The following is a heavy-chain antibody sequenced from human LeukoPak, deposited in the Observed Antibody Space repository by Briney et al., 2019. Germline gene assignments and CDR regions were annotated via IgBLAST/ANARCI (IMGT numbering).Heavy chain of an antibody. CDR2: ISSSGSTI. CDR3: ARLRRIWNDVEFVDS. D-gene: IGHD1-1*01. Sequence: GGSLRLSCAASGFTFSDSYMSWIRQAPGKGLEWVSYISSSGSTIYYADSVKGRFTISRDSAKNSLFLQMNSLRAEDSAVYFCARLRRIWNDVEFVDSWGQGTLGTVSS. CDR1: GFTFSDSY. V-gene: IGHV3-11*01. J-gene: IGHJ4*02.